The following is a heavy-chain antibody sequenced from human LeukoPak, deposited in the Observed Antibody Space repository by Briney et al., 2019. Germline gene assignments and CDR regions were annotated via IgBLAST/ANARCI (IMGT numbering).Heavy chain of an antibody. CDR3: ARPRSGSIKSAFDI. D-gene: IGHD1-26*01. Sequence: SETLSLTCTVSGASISSSSYFWGWIRQTPGKGLEWIGSIYYSGTTYYNPSLQSRVTLSVDTSRNQFSLRMSAVTAADTAVYYCARPRSGSIKSAFDIWGQGTMVTVSS. CDR2: IYYSGTT. CDR1: GASISSSSYF. V-gene: IGHV4-39*01. J-gene: IGHJ3*02.